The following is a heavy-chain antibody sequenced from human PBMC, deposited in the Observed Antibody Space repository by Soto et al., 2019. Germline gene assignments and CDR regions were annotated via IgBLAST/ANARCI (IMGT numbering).Heavy chain of an antibody. CDR1: GYTFTSYG. D-gene: IGHD2-2*01. V-gene: IGHV1-18*01. Sequence: ASVKVSCKASGYTFTSYGISWVRQAPGQGLEWMGWISAYNGNTNYAQKLQGRVTMTTDTSTSTAYMELRSLRSDDTAVYYCARDEARCSSTSCIIDYWGQGTLVTVSS. J-gene: IGHJ4*02. CDR2: ISAYNGNT. CDR3: ARDEARCSSTSCIIDY.